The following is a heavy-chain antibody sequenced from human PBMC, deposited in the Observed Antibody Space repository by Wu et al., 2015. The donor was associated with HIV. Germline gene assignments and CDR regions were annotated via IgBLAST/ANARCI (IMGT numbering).Heavy chain of an antibody. CDR3: AREVGAMLANWFDP. V-gene: IGHV1-69*13. D-gene: IGHD3-10*01. Sequence: QVQLVQFGAELKKPGSSVRITCKASGDGFTSYAVSWVRQAPGQGLEWMGGINPLFGTTKHTQKFQDRVTITADESTSTSYMELSGLTSEDTAVYYCAREVGAMLANWFDPWGQGTQVIVSS. CDR2: INPLFGTT. J-gene: IGHJ5*02. CDR1: GDGFTSYA.